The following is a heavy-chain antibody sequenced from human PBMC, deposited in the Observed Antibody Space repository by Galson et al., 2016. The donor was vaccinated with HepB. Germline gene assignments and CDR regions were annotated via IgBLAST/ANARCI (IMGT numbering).Heavy chain of an antibody. CDR1: GFTFSSYT. CDR3: ARGSYWLLQHGDYFDY. D-gene: IGHD1-26*01. V-gene: IGHV3-21*01. J-gene: IGHJ4*02. CDR2: ISISSSYI. Sequence: SLRLSCAASGFTFSSYTMNWVRQAPGKGLEWVSSISISSSYIYYADSVKGRFTISRDNAKNSLYLQMNSLRAEDTAVYYCARGSYWLLQHGDYFDYWGQGTQVTVSS.